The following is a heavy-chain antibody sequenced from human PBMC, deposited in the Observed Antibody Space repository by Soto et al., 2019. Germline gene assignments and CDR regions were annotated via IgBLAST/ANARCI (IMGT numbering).Heavy chain of an antibody. V-gene: IGHV1-69*12. D-gene: IGHD4-17*01. J-gene: IGHJ6*02. CDR3: ARGDATKIVVTTYYAMDV. Sequence: QVQLVQSGAEVKKPGSSVKVSCKASGGSLSNYGISWVRQAPGQGLEWMGGIIPVFGTANYAQKFQGRVTIIEDESTNIVYMDVTSLRSEDTAVYYCARGDATKIVVTTYYAMDVWGQGTTVTVSS. CDR1: GGSLSNYG. CDR2: IIPVFGTA.